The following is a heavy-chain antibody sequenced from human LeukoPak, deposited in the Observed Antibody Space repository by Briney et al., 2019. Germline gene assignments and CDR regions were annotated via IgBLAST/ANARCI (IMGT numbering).Heavy chain of an antibody. Sequence: SETLSLTCAVYGGSFSGYYWSWIRQPPGKELEWIGEINHSGSTNYNPSLKSRVTISVDTSKNQFSLKLSSVTAADTAVYYCASHPGDDYYDSSGYLPDYWGQGTLVTVSS. CDR2: INHSGST. CDR3: ASHPGDDYYDSSGYLPDY. J-gene: IGHJ4*02. D-gene: IGHD3-22*01. CDR1: GGSFSGYY. V-gene: IGHV4-34*01.